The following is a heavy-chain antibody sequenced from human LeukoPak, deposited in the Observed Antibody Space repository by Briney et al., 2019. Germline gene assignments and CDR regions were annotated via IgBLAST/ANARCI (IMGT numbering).Heavy chain of an antibody. J-gene: IGHJ4*02. Sequence: SETLSLTCTVSGGSISSATYYWGWIRQPPGKGLEWIGSIYYSGSTYYNPSLKSRVTISVDTSKNQFSLKLSSVTAADTAVYYCARDSGSWTLDYWGQGTLVTVSS. V-gene: IGHV4-39*07. CDR3: ARDSGSWTLDY. D-gene: IGHD1-26*01. CDR1: GGSISSATYY. CDR2: IYYSGST.